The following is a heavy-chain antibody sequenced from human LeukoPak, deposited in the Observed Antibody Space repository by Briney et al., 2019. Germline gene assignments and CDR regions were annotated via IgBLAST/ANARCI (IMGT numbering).Heavy chain of an antibody. CDR3: ARDQAYCGGDCYFDF. CDR2: IYHRGSA. D-gene: IGHD2-21*02. Sequence: PSETLSLTCAVSNYSISSAYYWGWLRQPPGTGLEWIGSIYHRGSADYNPSLKSRVTISVDTSKNQFSLKLKSVTAADTAVYYCARDQAYCGGDCYFDFWGQGTLVTVSS. V-gene: IGHV4-38-2*02. J-gene: IGHJ4*02. CDR1: NYSISSAYY.